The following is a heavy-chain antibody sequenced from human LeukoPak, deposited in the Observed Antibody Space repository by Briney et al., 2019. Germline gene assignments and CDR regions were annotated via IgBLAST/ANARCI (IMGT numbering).Heavy chain of an antibody. J-gene: IGHJ4*02. V-gene: IGHV3-21*01. Sequence: GGSLRLSCAACGFTFSSYEMNWVRQAPGKGLEWVAAISTTSGNIYYADSVKGRFTISRDNAKNSLYLQMNSLRVEDTALYYCARRAPSHDFDDWGQGTLVTVSS. CDR2: ISTTSGNI. CDR1: GFTFSSYE. CDR3: ARRAPSHDFDD.